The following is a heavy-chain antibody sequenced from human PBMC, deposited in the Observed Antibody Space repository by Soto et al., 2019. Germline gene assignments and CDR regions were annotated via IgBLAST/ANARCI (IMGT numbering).Heavy chain of an antibody. CDR3: AKDIMGGGEVDYYGMDV. Sequence: EMQLVESGGGLVQPGRSLRLSCAASGFIFDEYAMYWVRQAPGKGLEWVSGISWNSGTTGYADSVKGRFTISRDNAKNSLYLQMNRLRVEDTALYYCAKDIMGGGEVDYYGMDVWGQGTTVTVSS. D-gene: IGHD3-16*01. CDR1: GFIFDEYA. J-gene: IGHJ6*02. V-gene: IGHV3-9*01. CDR2: ISWNSGTT.